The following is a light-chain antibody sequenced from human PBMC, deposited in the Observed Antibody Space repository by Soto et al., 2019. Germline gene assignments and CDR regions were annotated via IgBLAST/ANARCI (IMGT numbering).Light chain of an antibody. CDR2: GAS. V-gene: IGKV3-15*01. Sequence: EIVMTQSPATLSVSPGERATLSCRASQSVSSNIAWYQQKPGQAPRLLIYGASTGATGIPARFSGSGSGTEFTLTINSLQSEDFAVYYCQQYNTWPYTFGQGTKLEIK. CDR3: QQYNTWPYT. J-gene: IGKJ2*01. CDR1: QSVSSN.